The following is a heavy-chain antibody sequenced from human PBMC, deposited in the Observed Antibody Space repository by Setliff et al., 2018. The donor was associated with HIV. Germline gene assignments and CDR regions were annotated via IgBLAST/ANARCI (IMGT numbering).Heavy chain of an antibody. J-gene: IGHJ3*02. CDR2: IHGDGTT. D-gene: IGHD3-16*01. CDR1: GASISGYY. Sequence: PSDTLSLTCTVSGASISGYYWSWIRQTPGKGLEWIGSIHGDGTTNHNPSLKSRVTISLDTPRNHFSLNLHSVTAADTAVYYCVREDFRLYYDSDGYYNGFDSWCQGTMV. V-gene: IGHV4-4*08. CDR3: VREDFRLYYDSDGYYNGFDS.